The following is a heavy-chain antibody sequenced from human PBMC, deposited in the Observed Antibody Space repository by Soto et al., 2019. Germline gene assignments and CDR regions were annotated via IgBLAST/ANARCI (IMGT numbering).Heavy chain of an antibody. Sequence: VQLVESGGGVVQPGRSLRLSCAASGFTFSDYAMHWVRQAPGKGLEWVAVVSHDGRNTHYADSVKGRFTISRDSSKNTVSLEMTSLRAEATAVYYCATGGRQWLVTSDFNFWGQGALVSVSS. V-gene: IGHV3-30*03. CDR1: GFTFSDYA. J-gene: IGHJ4*02. CDR3: ATGGRQWLVTSDFNF. CDR2: VSHDGRNT. D-gene: IGHD6-19*01.